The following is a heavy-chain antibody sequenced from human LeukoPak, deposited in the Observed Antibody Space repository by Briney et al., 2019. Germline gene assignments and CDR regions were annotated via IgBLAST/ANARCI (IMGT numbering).Heavy chain of an antibody. D-gene: IGHD6-19*01. CDR3: ARGRGAVAGTGNTYTYYFDY. CDR2: INTNTGNP. CDR1: GYTFTSYA. J-gene: IGHJ4*02. V-gene: IGHV7-4-1*02. Sequence: ASVKISCKASGYTFTSYAMNWVRQAPGQGLEWMGWINTNTGNPTYAHGFTGRFVFSLDTSVSTAYLQISSLKAEDTAIYYCARGRGAVAGTGNTYTYYFDYWGQGTLVTVSS.